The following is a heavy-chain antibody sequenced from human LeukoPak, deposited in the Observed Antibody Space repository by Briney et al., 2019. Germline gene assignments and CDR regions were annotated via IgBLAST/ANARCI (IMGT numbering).Heavy chain of an antibody. D-gene: IGHD6-13*01. V-gene: IGHV4-30-2*01. CDR1: GGSISSGGYY. CDR3: ASSIAAANDY. J-gene: IGHJ4*02. Sequence: PSQTLSLTCTVSGGSISSGGYYWSWIRQPPGKGLEWIGYIYHSGSTCYNPSLKSRVTISVDRSKNQFSLKLSSVTAADTAVYYCASSIAAANDYWGQGTLVTVSS. CDR2: IYHSGST.